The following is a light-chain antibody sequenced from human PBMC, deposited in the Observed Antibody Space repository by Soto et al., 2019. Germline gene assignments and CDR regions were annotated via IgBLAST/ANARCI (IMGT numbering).Light chain of an antibody. Sequence: QSVLTQPASVSGSPGQSITISCTGTSSDVGSYNLVSWYQQHPGQAPKLMIYEVSKRSSGVSNRFSGSKSGNTASLTISGLKAEDEADYYCCSYAGSSTLVFGGGTQRTVL. CDR2: EVS. J-gene: IGLJ3*02. CDR1: SSDVGSYNL. CDR3: CSYAGSSTLV. V-gene: IGLV2-23*02.